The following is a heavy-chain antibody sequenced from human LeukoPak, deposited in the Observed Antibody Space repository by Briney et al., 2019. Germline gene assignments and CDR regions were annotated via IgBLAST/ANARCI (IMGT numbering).Heavy chain of an antibody. J-gene: IGHJ4*02. CDR1: GFTVSSNY. Sequence: GGSLRLSCAASGFTVSSNYMSWVRQTPGKGLEWVSVIYSGGNTYYADSVKGRFTIPIDNSKNTLYLQMNSLRAEDTAVYYCARAWRYGGNIDYWGQGTLVTVSS. V-gene: IGHV3-53*01. CDR2: IYSGGNT. D-gene: IGHD4-23*01. CDR3: ARAWRYGGNIDY.